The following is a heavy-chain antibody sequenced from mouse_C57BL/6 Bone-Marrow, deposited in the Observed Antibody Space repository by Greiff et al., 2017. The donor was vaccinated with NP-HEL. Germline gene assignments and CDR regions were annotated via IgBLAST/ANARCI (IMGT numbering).Heavy chain of an antibody. CDR3: ARGQLRLQAWFAY. CDR1: GFTFSDYG. J-gene: IGHJ3*01. Sequence: EVKLVESGGGLVKPGGSLKLSCAASGFTFSDYGMPWVRQAPEKGLEWVAYISSGSSTIYYADTVKGRFTISRDNAKNTLFLQMTSLRSEDTAMYYCARGQLRLQAWFAYWGQGTLVTVSA. CDR2: ISSGSSTI. V-gene: IGHV5-17*01. D-gene: IGHD3-2*02.